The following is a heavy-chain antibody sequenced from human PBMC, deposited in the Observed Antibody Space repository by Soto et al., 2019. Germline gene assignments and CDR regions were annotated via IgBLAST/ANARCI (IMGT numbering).Heavy chain of an antibody. CDR1: GFTFSSYW. D-gene: IGHD3-22*01. Sequence: EVQLVESGGGLVQPGGSLRLSCAASGFTFSSYWMTWVRQAPGMGLEWVAKIKEDGSEQNYVDSVKGRFTISRDNAKSSLYLQMNSLSVDDTAIYYCTRNQVKADYWGQGTLVTVSS. J-gene: IGHJ4*02. V-gene: IGHV3-7*01. CDR3: TRNQVKADY. CDR2: IKEDGSEQ.